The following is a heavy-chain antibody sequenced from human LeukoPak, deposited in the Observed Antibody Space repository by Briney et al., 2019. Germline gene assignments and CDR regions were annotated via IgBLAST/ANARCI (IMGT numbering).Heavy chain of an antibody. CDR2: IRSSSTYI. Sequence: NPGGSLRLSCAASGFTFSIYTMNWVRQAPGKGLEWVSSIRSSSTYIYLADSVKGRFTISRDNAKNSLHLQMSSLRAEDTAVYYCARVAWDYYDSSGYRFDYWGQGTLVTVSS. D-gene: IGHD3-22*01. J-gene: IGHJ4*02. V-gene: IGHV3-21*01. CDR3: ARVAWDYYDSSGYRFDY. CDR1: GFTFSIYT.